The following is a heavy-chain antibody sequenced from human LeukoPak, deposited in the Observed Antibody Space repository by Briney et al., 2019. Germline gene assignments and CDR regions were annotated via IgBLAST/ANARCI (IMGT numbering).Heavy chain of an antibody. CDR1: GFTFSNAW. CDR2: IKSKTAGGTT. D-gene: IGHD4-17*01. V-gene: IGHV3-15*01. CDR3: TTDYGDYVFRSDC. Sequence: GGSLRLSCAASGFTFSNAWMNWVRQAPGKGLKWVGRIKSKTAGGTTGYAAPVKGRFIISRDDSKNTLYLQMNSLKTEDTAVYYCTTDYGDYVFRSDCWGQGTLVTVSS. J-gene: IGHJ4*02.